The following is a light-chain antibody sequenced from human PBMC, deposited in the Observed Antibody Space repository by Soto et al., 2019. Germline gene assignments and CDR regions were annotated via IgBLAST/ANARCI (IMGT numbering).Light chain of an antibody. CDR1: SSSIGSNY. CDR3: AAWDDSLSGPV. V-gene: IGLV1-47*01. Sequence: QSVLTQPPSASGTPGXRXTISCSGSSSSIGSNYVYWYQQLPGTAPKLLIYRNNQRPSGVPDRFSGSKSGTSASLAISGLRSEDEAEYHCAAWDDSLSGPVFGGGTQLTVL. J-gene: IGLJ7*01. CDR2: RNN.